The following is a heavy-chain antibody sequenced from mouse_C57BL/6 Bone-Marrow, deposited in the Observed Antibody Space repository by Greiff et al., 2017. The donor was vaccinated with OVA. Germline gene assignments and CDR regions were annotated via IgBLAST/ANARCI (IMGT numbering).Heavy chain of an antibody. J-gene: IGHJ4*01. CDR1: GYAFSSSW. CDR3: ARPLVNYYAMDY. D-gene: IGHD2-1*01. V-gene: IGHV1-82*01. Sequence: VQLQQSGPELVKPGASVKISCKASGYAFSSSWMNWVKQRPGKGLEWIGRIYPGDGDTNYNGKFKGKATLTADKSSSTAYMQLSSLTSEDSAVYFCARPLVNYYAMDYWGQGTSVTVSS. CDR2: IYPGDGDT.